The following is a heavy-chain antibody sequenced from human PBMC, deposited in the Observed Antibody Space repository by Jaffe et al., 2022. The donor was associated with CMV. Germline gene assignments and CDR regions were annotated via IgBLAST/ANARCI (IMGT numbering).Heavy chain of an antibody. CDR3: ARQSGSYHFDNYYYYGMDV. V-gene: IGHV1-69*01. CDR1: GGTFSSYA. D-gene: IGHD1-26*01. CDR2: IIPIFGTA. J-gene: IGHJ6*02. Sequence: QVQLVQSGAEVKKPGSSVKVSCKASGGTFSSYAISWVRQAPGQGLEWMGGIIPIFGTANYAQKFQGRVTITADESTSTAYMELSSLRSEDTAVYYCARQSGSYHFDNYYYYGMDVWGQGTTVTVSS.